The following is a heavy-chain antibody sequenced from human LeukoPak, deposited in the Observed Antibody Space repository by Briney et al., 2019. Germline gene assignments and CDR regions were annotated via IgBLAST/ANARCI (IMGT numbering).Heavy chain of an antibody. CDR2: IYYSGST. Sequence: SETLSLTCTVSGGSISSSSYYWGWIRQPPGKGLEWIGSIYYSGSTYYNPSLKSRVTISVDTSKNQFSLKLSSVTAADTAVYYCASRLLWFGELFLGWGQGTLVTVSS. CDR1: GGSISSSSYY. D-gene: IGHD3-10*01. V-gene: IGHV4-39*01. J-gene: IGHJ4*02. CDR3: ASRLLWFGELFLG.